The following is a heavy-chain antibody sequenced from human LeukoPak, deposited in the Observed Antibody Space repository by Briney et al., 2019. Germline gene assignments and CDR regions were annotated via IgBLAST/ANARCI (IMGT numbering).Heavy chain of an antibody. CDR3: ASRWLGDFDY. V-gene: IGHV4-39*01. Sequence: NPSETLSLTCTVSGGSISSSSYYWGWIRQPPGKGLEWIGGIYISGSTYYNPSLKSRATISEDTSKNQFSLKLSSVTAADTAVYYCASRWLGDFDYWGQGTLVTVSS. J-gene: IGHJ4*02. D-gene: IGHD1-26*01. CDR1: GGSISSSSYY. CDR2: IYISGST.